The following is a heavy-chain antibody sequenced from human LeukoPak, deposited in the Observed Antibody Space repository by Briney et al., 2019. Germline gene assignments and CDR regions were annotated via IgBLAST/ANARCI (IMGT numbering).Heavy chain of an antibody. CDR2: ISYDGIDS. J-gene: IGHJ3*01. V-gene: IGHV3-30*04. CDR1: GFNFNNYP. CDR3: ARDRYTKNYFDAFDL. D-gene: IGHD3-16*02. Sequence: PGRSLTLSCPAPGFNFNNYPMHWVRQVPARGAQSVALISYDGIDSYIVDSVKGRFSISRDNSKNTLFLQMNSLRPEDTAVYYCARDRYTKNYFDAFDLWGQGSTVTVSS.